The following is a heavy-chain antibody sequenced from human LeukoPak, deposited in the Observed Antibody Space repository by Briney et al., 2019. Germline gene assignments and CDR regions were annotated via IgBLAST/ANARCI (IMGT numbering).Heavy chain of an antibody. J-gene: IGHJ4*02. CDR3: ARAVAAGRRFDY. D-gene: IGHD6-13*01. CDR2: INPSGGST. CDR1: GYTFTSNY. V-gene: IGHV1-46*01. Sequence: ASVNVSCKASGYTFTSNYIHWVRQAPGQGLEWMGTINPSGGSTTFAQKFQGRVTMTRDTSTSTLYMELSSLESDDTAMYFCARAVAAGRRFDYWGQGTLAIVSS.